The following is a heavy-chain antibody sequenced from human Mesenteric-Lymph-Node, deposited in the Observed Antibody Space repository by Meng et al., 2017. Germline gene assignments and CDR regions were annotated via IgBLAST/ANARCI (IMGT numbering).Heavy chain of an antibody. CDR2: IKEDGNEK. D-gene: IGHD6-19*01. CDR3: ARGAVAFEY. Sequence: LSLTCAASGFTVSSNHMTWVRQAPGKGLEWVANIKEDGNEKYYVDSLKGRFSISRDNAKNSLYLQMNSLRDEDTAVYYCARGAVAFEYWGQGTLVTVSS. V-gene: IGHV3-7*01. J-gene: IGHJ4*02. CDR1: GFTVSSNH.